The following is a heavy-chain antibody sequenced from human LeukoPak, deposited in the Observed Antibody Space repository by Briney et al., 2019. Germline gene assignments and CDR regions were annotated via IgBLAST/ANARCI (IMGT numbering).Heavy chain of an antibody. V-gene: IGHV3-66*01. CDR3: ARVCCRSYPQNLDL. CDR1: GFTVSSNY. CDR2: IYSGGST. J-gene: IGHJ5*02. Sequence: GGSLRLSCAASGFTVSSNYMSWVRQAPGKGLEWVSVIYSGGSTYYADSVKGRFTISRDDSKNTLYLQINSLRAEDMAVYYCARVCCRSYPQNLDLWGQEPLATVSS. D-gene: IGHD1-26*01.